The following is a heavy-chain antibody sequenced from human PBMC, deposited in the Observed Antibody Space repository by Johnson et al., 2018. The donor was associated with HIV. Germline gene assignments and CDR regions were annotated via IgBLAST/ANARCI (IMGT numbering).Heavy chain of an antibody. CDR1: GFTFDDYA. V-gene: IGHV3-30*04. Sequence: QVQLVESGGGLVQPGRSLRLSCAASGFTFDDYAMHWVRQAPGKGLEWVAVVSYDSSNKYYADSVKGRFTISRDNSKNTVFLQMDSLRGEDTAVYYCARDPGNGGRPFDAFDIWGQGTMVTVSS. D-gene: IGHD4-23*01. J-gene: IGHJ3*02. CDR2: VSYDSSNK. CDR3: ARDPGNGGRPFDAFDI.